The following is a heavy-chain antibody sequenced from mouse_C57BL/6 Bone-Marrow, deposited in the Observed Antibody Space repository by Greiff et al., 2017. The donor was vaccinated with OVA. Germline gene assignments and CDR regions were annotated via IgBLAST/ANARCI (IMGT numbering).Heavy chain of an antibody. J-gene: IGHJ1*03. CDR3: TRSVRPHWYFDV. V-gene: IGHV1-15*01. Sequence: QVQLQQSGAELVRPGASVTLSCKASGYTFTDYEMHWVKQTPVHGLEWIGAIDPETGGTAYNQKFKGKAILTADKSSSTAYMELRSLTSEDSAVYYCTRSVRPHWYFDVWGTGTTVTASS. D-gene: IGHD1-2*01. CDR1: GYTFTDYE. CDR2: IDPETGGT.